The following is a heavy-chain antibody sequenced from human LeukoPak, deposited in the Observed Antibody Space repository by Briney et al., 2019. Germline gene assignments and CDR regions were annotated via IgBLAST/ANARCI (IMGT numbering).Heavy chain of an antibody. CDR2: IHYDGST. Sequence: PSETLSLTCTVSGGSISSGGHYWSWIRQHPEKGLEWMGYIHYDGSTYYSPSLRSRVFISLNTFENRFSLELISVTAADTTVYYCVKRETHWYFDVWGRGTLVTVSS. CDR3: VKRETHWYFDV. J-gene: IGHJ2*01. V-gene: IGHV4-31*03. CDR1: GGSISSGGHY.